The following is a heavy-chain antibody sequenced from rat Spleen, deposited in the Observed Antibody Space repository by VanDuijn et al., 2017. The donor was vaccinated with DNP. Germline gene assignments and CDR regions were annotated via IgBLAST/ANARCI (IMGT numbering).Heavy chain of an antibody. D-gene: IGHD1-5*01. J-gene: IGHJ2*01. Sequence: EVQLQESGPGLVKPSQSLSLTCSVTGYSITNDYWGWIRKFPGDKMEWIGHISYSGGTGYNPSLKSRISITRDTSKNQFFLQLNSVTTEDTARYYCARWNIGTSTLDYWGQGVMVTVSS. CDR2: ISYSGGT. CDR3: ARWNIGTSTLDY. CDR1: GYSITNDY. V-gene: IGHV3-1*01.